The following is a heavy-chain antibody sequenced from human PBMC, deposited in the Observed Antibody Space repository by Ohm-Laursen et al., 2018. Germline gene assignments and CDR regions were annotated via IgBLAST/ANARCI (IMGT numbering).Heavy chain of an antibody. CDR1: GFAFSSYG. CDR2: ISGSGGST. V-gene: IGHV3-23*01. J-gene: IGHJ3*02. D-gene: IGHD2-15*01. CDR3: AKVYYCSGGSCYSWELTNGFDI. Sequence: SLRLSCTASGFAFSSYGMHWVRQAPGKGLEWVSTISGSGGSTYYADSVKGRFTISRDNSKNTVHLQMNSLRAEDTAVYYCAKVYYCSGGSCYSWELTNGFDIWGQGTMVTVSS.